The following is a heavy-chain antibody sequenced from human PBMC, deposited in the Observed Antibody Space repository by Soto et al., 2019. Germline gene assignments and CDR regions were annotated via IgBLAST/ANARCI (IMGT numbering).Heavy chain of an antibody. D-gene: IGHD5-18*01. CDR2: ISYDGSNK. CDR1: GFTFSRYN. Sequence: AXGALRLSCAASGFTFSRYNMHWVRQAPGKGLEWVAVISYDGSNKYYADSVKGRFTISRDNSKNTLYLQMKSLRAEDTAVYYCAKDRRGYSSPTFDPWGQGTLVTVSS. CDR3: AKDRRGYSSPTFDP. J-gene: IGHJ5*02. V-gene: IGHV3-30*18.